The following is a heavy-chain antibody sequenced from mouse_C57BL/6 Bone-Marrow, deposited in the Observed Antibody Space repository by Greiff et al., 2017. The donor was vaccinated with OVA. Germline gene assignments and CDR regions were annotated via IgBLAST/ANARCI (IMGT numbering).Heavy chain of an antibody. CDR1: GFTFSDYG. D-gene: IGHD5-5*01. Sequence: EVHLVESGGGLVKPGGSLKLSCAASGFTFSDYGMHWVRQAPEKGLEWVAYISSGSSTIYYADTVKGRFTISRDNAKNPLFLQMTSLRSEDTAMYYCHYHYAMDYWGQGTSVTVSS. CDR3: HYHYAMDY. J-gene: IGHJ4*01. V-gene: IGHV5-17*01. CDR2: ISSGSSTI.